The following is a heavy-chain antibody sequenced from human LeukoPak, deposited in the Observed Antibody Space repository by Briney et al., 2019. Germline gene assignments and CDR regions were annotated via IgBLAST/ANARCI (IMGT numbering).Heavy chain of an antibody. CDR2: IIPILGIA. V-gene: IGHV1-69*04. CDR3: ARDLPYSVRWSILDY. D-gene: IGHD2-21*01. CDR1: GGTFSSYT. Sequence: SVKVSCKASGGTFSSYTISWVRQAPGQGLEWMGRIIPILGIANYAQKFQGRVTITADKSTSTAYMELSSLRSEDTAEYYCARDLPYSVRWSILDYWGQGTLVTVSS. J-gene: IGHJ4*02.